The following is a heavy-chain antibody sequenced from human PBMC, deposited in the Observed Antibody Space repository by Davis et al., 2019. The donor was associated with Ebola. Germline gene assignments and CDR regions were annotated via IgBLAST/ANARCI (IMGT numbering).Heavy chain of an antibody. Sequence: GESLKISCSVSGFSGFAFSSYAMTWVRQAPGKGLEWVGRIKSRSDGGTTDYAAPVEGRFTISRDDSKNTLDLQMNSLKTEDTAVYYCTIRSGSYWGQGTLVTVSS. CDR3: TIRSGSY. J-gene: IGHJ4*02. D-gene: IGHD1-26*01. V-gene: IGHV3-15*01. CDR2: IKSRSDGGTT. CDR1: GFSGFAFSSYA.